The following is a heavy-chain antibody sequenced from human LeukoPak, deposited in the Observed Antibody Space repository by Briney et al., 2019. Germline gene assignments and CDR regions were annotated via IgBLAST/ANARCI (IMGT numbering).Heavy chain of an antibody. CDR1: GFNFSTYA. D-gene: IGHD6-13*01. CDR3: AKNLGTSSWYSFDS. Sequence: PGGSLRLSCAASGFNFSTYAMSWVRQAQGKGLEWVSGIDNGGGSTKYADSVKGRFTISRDNSKNTFYLQMYSLRTDYTAVYYCAKNLGTSSWYSFDSWGQGTLVTVSS. J-gene: IGHJ4*02. V-gene: IGHV3-23*03. CDR2: IDNGGGST.